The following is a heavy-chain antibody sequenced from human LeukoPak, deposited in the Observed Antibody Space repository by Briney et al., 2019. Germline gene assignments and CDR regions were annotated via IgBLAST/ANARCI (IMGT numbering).Heavy chain of an antibody. CDR3: ARLKLGAYFDL. J-gene: IGHJ2*01. V-gene: IGHV4-39*01. CDR2: IYYSGST. CDR1: GGSISSSSYY. Sequence: SETLSLTCTVSGGSISSSSYYWGWIRQPPGKGLEWIGSIYYSGSTYYNPSLKIRVTISVDTSKNQFSLKLTSVSAADTAVYYCARLKLGAYFDLWGRGTLVTVSS. D-gene: IGHD3-16*01.